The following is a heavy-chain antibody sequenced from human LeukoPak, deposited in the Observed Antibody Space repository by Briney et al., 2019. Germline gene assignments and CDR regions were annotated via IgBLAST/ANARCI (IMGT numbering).Heavy chain of an antibody. J-gene: IGHJ6*03. D-gene: IGHD4-23*01. Sequence: GGSLRLSCAASGFTFSSSAMSWVRQAPGKGLEWVSNISGSGSGGSTYYVDSVKGRFTISRDNSKNSLYLQMNSLRTEDTALYYCAKDGGNSLYYYYYMDVWGKGTTVTVSS. CDR1: GFTFSSSA. CDR2: ISGSGSGGST. V-gene: IGHV3-23*01. CDR3: AKDGGNSLYYYYYMDV.